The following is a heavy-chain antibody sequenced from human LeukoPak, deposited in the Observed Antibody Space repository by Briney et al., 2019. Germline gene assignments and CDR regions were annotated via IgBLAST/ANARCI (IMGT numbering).Heavy chain of an antibody. CDR3: AKDPYYDFWSAPPPDY. CDR1: GFTFRSYA. D-gene: IGHD3-3*01. Sequence: PGGSLRLSCAASGFTFRSYAMNWVRQAPGKGLEWVSAISGSGSSTYYADSVKGRFTISRDNSKNTLYLQMNSLRADDTAVYYCAKDPYYDFWSAPPPDYWGQGTLVTVSS. CDR2: ISGSGSST. V-gene: IGHV3-23*01. J-gene: IGHJ4*02.